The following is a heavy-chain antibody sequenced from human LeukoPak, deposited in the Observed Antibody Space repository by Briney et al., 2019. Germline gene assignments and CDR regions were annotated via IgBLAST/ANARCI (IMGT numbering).Heavy chain of an antibody. V-gene: IGHV3-23*01. CDR3: AKGGIAVDYFDY. CDR1: GFTFSSYA. Sequence: GGSLRLSCAASGFTFSSYAMRWVRQARGKGLEWVSAIIVSAGSTTYPASVKGRFTISRDNSKNTLYLQMNSLRAEDTAVYYCAKGGIAVDYFDYWGQGTLVTVSS. D-gene: IGHD6-19*01. CDR2: IIVSAGST. J-gene: IGHJ4*02.